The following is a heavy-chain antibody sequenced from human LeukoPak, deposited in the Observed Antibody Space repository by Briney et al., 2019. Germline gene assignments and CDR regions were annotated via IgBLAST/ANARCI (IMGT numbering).Heavy chain of an antibody. CDR2: IYYSGRT. J-gene: IGHJ4*02. CDR3: ARGVDGREQPFDY. Sequence: SETLSLTCTVAGGSISSYYWSWIRQPPGKGLEWIGYIYYSGRTKYNPSLKSRVTISVDTSKNQFSVKLSSVTAADTAVYYCARGVDGREQPFDYWGQGTLVTVSS. V-gene: IGHV4-59*12. D-gene: IGHD1-26*01. CDR1: GGSISSYY.